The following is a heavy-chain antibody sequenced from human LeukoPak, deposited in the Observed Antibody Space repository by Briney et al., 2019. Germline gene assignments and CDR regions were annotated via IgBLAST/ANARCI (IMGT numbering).Heavy chain of an antibody. D-gene: IGHD6-13*01. CDR1: GYTFTSYA. V-gene: IGHV7-4-1*02. J-gene: IGHJ6*02. Sequence: ASAKVSCKASGYTFTSYAMNWVRQAPRQGLEWMGWINTNTGNPTYAQGFTGRFVFSLDTSVSTAYLQISSLKAEDTAVYYCARDTYSSSWYWYGLDVWGQGTTVTVSS. CDR3: ARDTYSSSWYWYGLDV. CDR2: INTNTGNP.